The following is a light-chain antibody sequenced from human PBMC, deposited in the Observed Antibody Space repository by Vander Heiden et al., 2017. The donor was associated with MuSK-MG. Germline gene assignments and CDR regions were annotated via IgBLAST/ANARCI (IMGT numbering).Light chain of an antibody. J-gene: IGKJ3*01. CDR2: DAS. Sequence: EIQMTQSPSSLSASVGDKITVTRQASQDISNYLNWYQQKPGKAPTLLIYDASTLKTGVPSRFSGSGSGTHFTLTISTLQPEDIATYICQQYDNLPLTFGPGTKVDIK. CDR1: QDISNY. V-gene: IGKV1-33*01. CDR3: QQYDNLPLT.